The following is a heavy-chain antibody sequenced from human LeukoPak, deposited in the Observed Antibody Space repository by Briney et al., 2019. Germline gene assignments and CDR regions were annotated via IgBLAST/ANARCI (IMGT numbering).Heavy chain of an antibody. D-gene: IGHD2-15*01. Sequence: PSETLSLTCAVSGGSISSGGYSWSWIRQPPGKGLEWIGYIYHSGSTYYNPSLKSRVTISVDRSKNQFSLKLSSVTAADTAVYYCARGISYCSGGSCHSVPAVDWFDPWGQGTLVTVSS. CDR1: GGSISSGGYS. J-gene: IGHJ5*02. CDR3: ARGISYCSGGSCHSVPAVDWFDP. V-gene: IGHV4-30-2*01. CDR2: IYHSGST.